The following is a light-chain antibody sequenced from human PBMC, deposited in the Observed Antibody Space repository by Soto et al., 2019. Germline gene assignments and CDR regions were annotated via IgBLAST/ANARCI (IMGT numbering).Light chain of an antibody. V-gene: IGKV3-15*01. Sequence: EIVMTQSPATLSVSPGERATLSCRASESVSSQLAWFQQKPGQAPRLLIYGSSTRATGIPARFSGSGSGTEFTLTISSLQSEDFAVYYCQQYNNWPPYTFGQGTKVDIK. J-gene: IGKJ2*01. CDR1: ESVSSQ. CDR2: GSS. CDR3: QQYNNWPPYT.